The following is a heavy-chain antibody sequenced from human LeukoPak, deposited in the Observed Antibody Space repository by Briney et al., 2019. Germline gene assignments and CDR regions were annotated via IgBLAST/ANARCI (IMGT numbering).Heavy chain of an antibody. CDR2: INPNSGGT. CDR3: ATTSGFWSGGGGI. CDR1: GYTFTGYY. J-gene: IGHJ4*02. Sequence: ASVKVSCKASGYTFTGYYIHWVRQAPGQGLERMGWINPNSGGTKYAQKFQGRVTMTRDTSITTAYMDLSRLTFDDTAIYYCATTSGFWSGGGGIWGQGTLVTVSS. D-gene: IGHD3-3*01. V-gene: IGHV1-2*02.